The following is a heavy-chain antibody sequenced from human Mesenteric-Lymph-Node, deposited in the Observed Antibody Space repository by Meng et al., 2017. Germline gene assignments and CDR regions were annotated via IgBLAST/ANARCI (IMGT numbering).Heavy chain of an antibody. CDR2: ISNTGTTR. V-gene: IGHV3-11*01. Sequence: GESLKISCAASGFKFTDAYMTWIRQAPHKGLEWVSYISNTGTTREYVDSVKGRFTISRDNAQNSLYLQIDSLRAEDTGVYYCAKGHWGLDVWGQGTTVTGYS. D-gene: IGHD7-27*01. CDR3: AKGHWGLDV. J-gene: IGHJ6*01. CDR1: GFKFTDAY.